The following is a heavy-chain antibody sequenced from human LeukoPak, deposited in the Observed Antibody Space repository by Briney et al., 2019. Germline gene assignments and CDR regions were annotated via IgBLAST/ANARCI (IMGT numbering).Heavy chain of an antibody. CDR1: GGSISSTIYY. CDR3: ARDRGGSGSYE. J-gene: IGHJ4*02. CDR2: IYYRGST. Sequence: SETLSLTCTVSGGSISSTIYYWGWIRQPPGKGLEWIGSIYYRGSTYYNPSLKSRVAISVDTSKNQFSLKLSSVTAADTAVYYCARDRGGSGSYEWGQGTLVTVSS. V-gene: IGHV4-39*07. D-gene: IGHD3-10*01.